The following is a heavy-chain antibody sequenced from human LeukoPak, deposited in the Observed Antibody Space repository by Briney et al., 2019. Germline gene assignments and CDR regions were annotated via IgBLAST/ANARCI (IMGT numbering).Heavy chain of an antibody. CDR1: GDSITPYY. D-gene: IGHD3-10*01. CDR2: IYYSGST. Sequence: NPSETLSLTCSVSGDSITPYYWNWLRQPPGKGLEWLGYIYYSGSTNYNPSLKSRVTMSVDMSKNQFSLKLSSVSAADTAVYYCARGLLLWFGDFPPFDYWGQGTLVTVSS. V-gene: IGHV4-59*01. CDR3: ARGLLLWFGDFPPFDY. J-gene: IGHJ4*02.